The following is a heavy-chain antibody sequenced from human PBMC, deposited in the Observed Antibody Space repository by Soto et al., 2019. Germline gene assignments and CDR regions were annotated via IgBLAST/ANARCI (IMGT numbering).Heavy chain of an antibody. J-gene: IGHJ4*02. D-gene: IGHD6-13*01. CDR3: ARDLGQQLFDY. Sequence: ASVKVSCKASGYSFTSYAIHWMRQAPGQRLEWMGWISAYNGNKKYAQKLQGRVSMTTDTSTSTAYMELRSLRSDDTAVYYCARDLGQQLFDYWGQGTLVTVSS. CDR2: ISAYNGNK. CDR1: GYSFTSYA. V-gene: IGHV1-18*01.